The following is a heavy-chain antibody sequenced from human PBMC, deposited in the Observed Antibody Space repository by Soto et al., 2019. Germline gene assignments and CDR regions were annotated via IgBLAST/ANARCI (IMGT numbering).Heavy chain of an antibody. CDR3: ARDRANSPDFFDF. D-gene: IGHD1-1*01. CDR2: IYDIGST. Sequence: SETLSLTFTVSGGGISSDDYYSSWIRQPPGKGLERLGYIYDIGSTSYSPSLESRITISIDTSKNQFSLKLRSVSAADTAVYYCARDRANSPDFFDFWGQGTQVTVSS. J-gene: IGHJ4*02. CDR1: GGGISSDDYY. V-gene: IGHV4-30-4*01.